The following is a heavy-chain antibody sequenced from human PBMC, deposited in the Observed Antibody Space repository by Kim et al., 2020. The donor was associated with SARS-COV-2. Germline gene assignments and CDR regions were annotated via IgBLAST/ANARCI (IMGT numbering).Heavy chain of an antibody. V-gene: IGHV3-23*01. Sequence: GASLRLSCAASGFTFTSYGMTWVRQAPGKGLEWVSGISGNGGTTYYADSVKGRFTISRDNSKNTLYLQMNSLRAEDTAVYYCAKDMIGAYSGSNFDYWGQGTLVTVSS. CDR1: GFTFTSYG. CDR2: ISGNGGTT. CDR3: AKDMIGAYSGSNFDY. J-gene: IGHJ4*02. D-gene: IGHD1-26*01.